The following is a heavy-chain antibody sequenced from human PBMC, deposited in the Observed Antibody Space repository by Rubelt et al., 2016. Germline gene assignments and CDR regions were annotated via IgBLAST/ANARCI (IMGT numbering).Heavy chain of an antibody. CDR2: INHSGST. CDR3: ARLGEWADSSGYYYDYFDY. J-gene: IGHJ4*02. V-gene: IGHV4-34*01. CDR1: GGSFSGYY. Sequence: QVQLQQWGAGLLKPSETLSLTCAVYGGSFSGYYWSWIRQPTGKGLEWIGEINHSGSTNYNPSLKRRVTISVDTSKNQFSLKLSSVTAADTAVYYCARLGEWADSSGYYYDYFDYWGQGTLVTVSS. D-gene: IGHD3-22*01.